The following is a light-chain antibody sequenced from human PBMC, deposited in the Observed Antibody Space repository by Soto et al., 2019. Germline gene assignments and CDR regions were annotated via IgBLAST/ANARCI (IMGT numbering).Light chain of an antibody. Sequence: EIMMTQSPVTLSVSPGERATLSCRASQSVNSNLDWYQQKPGQAPRLLIYGASTRATGIPASFIGNGSGTEFTLTASSLQPEDFPVYYCQQYNNWPFTFGPGTKVDIK. J-gene: IGKJ3*01. CDR1: QSVNSN. CDR3: QQYNNWPFT. V-gene: IGKV3-15*01. CDR2: GAS.